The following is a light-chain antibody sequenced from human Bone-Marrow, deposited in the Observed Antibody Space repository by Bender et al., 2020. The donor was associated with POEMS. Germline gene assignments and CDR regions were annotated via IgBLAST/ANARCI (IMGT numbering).Light chain of an antibody. J-gene: IGLJ3*02. CDR1: RGHTYND. V-gene: IGLV4-69*01. CDR3: QAWGTGDWV. CDR2: LNSAGEY. Sequence: QLMLTQSPSASASLGASVKLTCTLDRGHTYNDIAWHQQRPEKGPRYLMKLNSAGEYNRGDGIPDRFSGSSSGAERYLTISSLHSEDEADYYCQAWGTGDWVFGGGTKLTVL.